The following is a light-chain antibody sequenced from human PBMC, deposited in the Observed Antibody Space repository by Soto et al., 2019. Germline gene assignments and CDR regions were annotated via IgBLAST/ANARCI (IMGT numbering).Light chain of an antibody. CDR1: QSVSSK. CDR3: QQYNSWLWT. Sequence: EIVMTQSPATLSVSPGEGATLSCRASQSVSSKLAWYQQKPGQAPRLLIYGASTRATGIPARFSGSGSGTEFTLIISNLQSEDSAVYYCQQYNSWLWTFGQGTKVDI. CDR2: GAS. V-gene: IGKV3-15*01. J-gene: IGKJ1*01.